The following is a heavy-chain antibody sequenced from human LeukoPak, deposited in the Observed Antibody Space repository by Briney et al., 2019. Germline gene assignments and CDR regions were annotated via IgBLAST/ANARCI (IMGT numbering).Heavy chain of an antibody. V-gene: IGHV1-18*01. CDR3: ARGEGGWYHFDY. Sequence: ASVKVSCKASGYTFTSYGISWVRQAPGQGLEWMGWISAYNGNTNYAQKFQGRVTMTRDTSISTAYMELSRLRSDDTAVYYCARGEGGWYHFDYWGQGTLVTVSS. D-gene: IGHD6-19*01. CDR2: ISAYNGNT. CDR1: GYTFTSYG. J-gene: IGHJ4*02.